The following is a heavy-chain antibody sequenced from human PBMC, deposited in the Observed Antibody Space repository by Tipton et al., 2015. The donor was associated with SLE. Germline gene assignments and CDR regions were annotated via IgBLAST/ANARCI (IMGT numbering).Heavy chain of an antibody. CDR3: ARQRLQPGGDYFDY. D-gene: IGHD2-21*02. V-gene: IGHV4-59*08. CDR1: GGSISSDY. CDR2: IFYTGST. J-gene: IGHJ4*02. Sequence: TLSLTCTVSGGSISSDYWTWIRQPPGKGLEWIGSIFYTGSTTYNPSLKSRLTMSVDTPKNQFSLKLRSVTAADTAMYYCARQRLQPGGDYFDYWGQGTLVTVSS.